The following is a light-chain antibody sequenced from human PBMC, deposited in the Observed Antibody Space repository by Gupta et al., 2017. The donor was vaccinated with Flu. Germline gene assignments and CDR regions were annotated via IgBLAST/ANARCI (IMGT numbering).Light chain of an antibody. CDR2: RDT. Sequence: SYDLTQPLSVSVALGQTAKIPCGADNIGIKHVHWYQQKPGQAPVLVIYRDTNRPSGIPERFSGSSSGNTVTLTISRAQAGDEAAYYCQVWDRSTDVFGAGTKVTVL. CDR1: NIGIKH. V-gene: IGLV3-9*01. CDR3: QVWDRSTDV. J-gene: IGLJ1*01.